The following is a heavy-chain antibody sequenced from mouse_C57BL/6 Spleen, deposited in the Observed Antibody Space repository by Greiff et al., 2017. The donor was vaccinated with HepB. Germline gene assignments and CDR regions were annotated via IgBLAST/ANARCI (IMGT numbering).Heavy chain of an antibody. Sequence: QVHVKQPGAELVMPGASVKLSCKASGYTFTSYWMHWVKQRPGQGLEWIGEIDPSDSYTNYNQKFKGKSTLTVDKSSSTAYMQLSSLTSEDSAVYYCARHPSHGSSPRFDYWGQGTTLTVSS. V-gene: IGHV1-69*01. CDR1: GYTFTSYW. CDR3: ARHPSHGSSPRFDY. J-gene: IGHJ2*01. D-gene: IGHD1-1*01. CDR2: IDPSDSYT.